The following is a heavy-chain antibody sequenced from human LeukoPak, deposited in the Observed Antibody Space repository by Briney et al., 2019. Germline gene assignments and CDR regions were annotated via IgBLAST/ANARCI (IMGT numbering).Heavy chain of an antibody. CDR2: IYDSGNT. V-gene: IGHV4-39*01. J-gene: IGHJ5*02. Sequence: PSETLSLTCTVSGVSMSSSPYYWGWIRQLPGKGLEWIGTIYDSGNTNYNPSLRSRLTISVDTSRNQFSLKLSSVTAADTAVYYCARHDCDSSRCSVNWFDPWGQGTLVTVSS. CDR1: GVSMSSSPYY. CDR3: ARHDCDSSRCSVNWFDP. D-gene: IGHD2/OR15-2a*01.